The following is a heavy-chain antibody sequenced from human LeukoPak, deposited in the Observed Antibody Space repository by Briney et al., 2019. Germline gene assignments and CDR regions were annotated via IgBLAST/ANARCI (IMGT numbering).Heavy chain of an antibody. CDR3: ARGGRTWFDP. V-gene: IGHV4-59*01. J-gene: IGHJ5*02. CDR2: IYYSGST. CDR1: GGSISTYY. Sequence: SETLSLTCTVSGGSISTYYWSWIRQPPGKGLEWIGYIYYSGSTYYNPSPKRRVTISRDTTKNQYSLKLSSVTAADTAVYYCARGGRTWFDPWGQGTLVTVSS.